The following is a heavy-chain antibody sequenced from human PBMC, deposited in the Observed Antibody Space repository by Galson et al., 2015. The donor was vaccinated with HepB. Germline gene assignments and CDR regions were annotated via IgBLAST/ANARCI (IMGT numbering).Heavy chain of an antibody. CDR1: GFTFSSYS. CDR3: ARDPDYDILTGYLDY. J-gene: IGHJ4*02. CDR2: ISSSSSYI. Sequence: SLRLSCAASGFTFSSYSMNWVRQAPGKGLEWVSSISSSSSYIYYADSVKGRFTISRDNAKNSLYLQMNSLRAEDTAVYYCARDPDYDILTGYLDYWGQGTLVTVSS. D-gene: IGHD3-9*01. V-gene: IGHV3-21*01.